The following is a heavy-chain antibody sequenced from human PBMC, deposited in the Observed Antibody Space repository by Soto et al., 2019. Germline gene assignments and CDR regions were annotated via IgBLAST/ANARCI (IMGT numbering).Heavy chain of an antibody. J-gene: IGHJ6*02. Sequence: GGSLRLSCAGSGFTFRRYSMNWVRQAPGKGLEWVASIGTRGDIYYAESVKGRLTISRDNAKNSLSLEMDSLRVEDTGVYYCAREETAWPLAYGLDVWGQGTTVTGSS. CDR3: AREETAWPLAYGLDV. V-gene: IGHV3-21*01. D-gene: IGHD2-21*02. CDR1: GFTFRRYS. CDR2: IGTRGDI.